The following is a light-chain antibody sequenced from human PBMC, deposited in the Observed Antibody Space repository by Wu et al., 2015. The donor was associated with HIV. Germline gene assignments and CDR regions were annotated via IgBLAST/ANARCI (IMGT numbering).Light chain of an antibody. CDR3: QHYGTSLGTS. CDR1: QSVSSSF. CDR2: GAS. Sequence: EIVLTQSPGTVYLSPGERATLSCRASQSVSSSFLAWYQHKPGLAPRLLIYGASSRATGIPGRFSGSGSGTDFTLTISRLEPEDFAVYYCQHYGTSLGTSFGQGTKLADQT. V-gene: IGKV3-20*01. J-gene: IGKJ2*03.